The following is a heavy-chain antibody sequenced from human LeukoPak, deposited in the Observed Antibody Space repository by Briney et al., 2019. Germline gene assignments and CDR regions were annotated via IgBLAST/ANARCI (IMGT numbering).Heavy chain of an antibody. CDR2: ISSSGATI. D-gene: IGHD3-10*01. CDR1: GFTFSSYG. V-gene: IGHV3-48*02. Sequence: GGSLRLSCAASGFTFSSYGMNWVRQAPGKGLEFVAYISSSGATIYYADSLKGRFTISRDNAKNSLYLQMNSLRDEDTAVYFCVRANSLMVRGVITYFDSWGQGNLVTVSS. J-gene: IGHJ4*02. CDR3: VRANSLMVRGVITYFDS.